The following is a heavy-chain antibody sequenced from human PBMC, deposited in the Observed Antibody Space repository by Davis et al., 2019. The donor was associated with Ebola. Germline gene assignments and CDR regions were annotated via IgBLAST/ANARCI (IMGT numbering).Heavy chain of an antibody. CDR2: INAGNGNT. Sequence: ASVKVSCKASGYTFTSYAMHWVRQAPGQRLEWMGWINAGNGNTKYSQQFQGRVTITRDTSASTAYMELSSLRSEDTAVYYCARGGVRFLEWLSSFDYWGQGTLVTVSS. CDR1: GYTFTSYA. J-gene: IGHJ4*02. D-gene: IGHD3-3*01. V-gene: IGHV1-3*01. CDR3: ARGGVRFLEWLSSFDY.